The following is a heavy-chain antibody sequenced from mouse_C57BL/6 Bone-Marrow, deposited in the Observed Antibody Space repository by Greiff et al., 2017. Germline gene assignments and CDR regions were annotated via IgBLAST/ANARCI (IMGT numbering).Heavy chain of an antibody. Sequence: QVQLQQPGAELVKPGASVKMSCKASGYTFTSYWITWVKQRPGQGLEWIGDIYPGSGSTNYNEKFKSKATLTVDTSSSTAYMQRSSLTSEASAVYYCARPYYSNYWYFDVWGTGTTVTVSS. V-gene: IGHV1-55*01. CDR2: IYPGSGST. D-gene: IGHD2-5*01. CDR3: ARPYYSNYWYFDV. CDR1: GYTFTSYW. J-gene: IGHJ1*03.